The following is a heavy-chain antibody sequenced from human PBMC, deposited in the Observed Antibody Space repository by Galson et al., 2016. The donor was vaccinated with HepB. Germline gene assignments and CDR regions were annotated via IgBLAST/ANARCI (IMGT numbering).Heavy chain of an antibody. D-gene: IGHD2-2*02. CDR3: ARDADIVKVPAAIRADY. CDR1: GLTFRSYA. CDR2: ISYAGSNK. J-gene: IGHJ4*02. V-gene: IGHV3-30*04. Sequence: SLRLSCAASGLTFRSYAMHWVRQAPGKGLEWMAVISYAGSNKYYADSVKGRFTISRDNSKNTLYLQMNSLRAEDTAVYYCARDADIVKVPAAIRADYWGQGTLVTVSS.